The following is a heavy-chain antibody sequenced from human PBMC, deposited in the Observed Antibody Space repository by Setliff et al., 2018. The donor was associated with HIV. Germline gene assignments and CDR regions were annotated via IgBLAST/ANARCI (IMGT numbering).Heavy chain of an antibody. D-gene: IGHD3-22*01. V-gene: IGHV1-69*10. Sequence: GASVKVSCKASGGTFSSYAINWVRQAPGQGLEWMGGIIPILGIANYAQKFQGRVTITADKSTSTAYMELSSLRSEDTAVYYCARDREYYYDNSGSPSFDCWGQGTLVTVSS. CDR3: ARDREYYYDNSGSPSFDC. CDR1: GGTFSSYA. CDR2: IIPILGIA. J-gene: IGHJ4*02.